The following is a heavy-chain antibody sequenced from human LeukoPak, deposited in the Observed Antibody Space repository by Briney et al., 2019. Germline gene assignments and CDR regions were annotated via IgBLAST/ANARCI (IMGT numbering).Heavy chain of an antibody. Sequence: PSETLSLTCAVYGGSFSGYYWSWIRQPPGKGLEWIGEINHSGSTNYNPSLKSRVTISVDTSKNQFSLKLSSVTAADTAVYYCARDRTDWGPKGLVPDRGLLDYWGQGTLVTVSS. V-gene: IGHV4-34*01. D-gene: IGHD3-9*01. CDR2: INHSGST. CDR3: ARDRTDWGPKGLVPDRGLLDY. J-gene: IGHJ4*02. CDR1: GGSFSGYY.